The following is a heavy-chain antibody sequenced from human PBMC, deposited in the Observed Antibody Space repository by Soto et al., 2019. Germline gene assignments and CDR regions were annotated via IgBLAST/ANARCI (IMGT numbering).Heavy chain of an antibody. CDR3: ARDKPFSAGY. D-gene: IGHD3-3*02. J-gene: IGHJ4*02. CDR2: INPSGGGT. Sequence: QVQLVQSGTEVKKPGASVKVSCKASGYTFLDFYIHWVRQAPGQGLEWMGFINPSGGGTTYAQKFQGRLTMTRDTSTRTVYMELLSLRSEDTAIYYCARDKPFSAGYWGQGTLVT. CDR1: GYTFLDFY. V-gene: IGHV1-46*01.